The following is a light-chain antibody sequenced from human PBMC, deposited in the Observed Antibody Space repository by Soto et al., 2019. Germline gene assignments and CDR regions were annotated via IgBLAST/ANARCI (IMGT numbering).Light chain of an antibody. Sequence: QSVLTQPPSVSGAPGQRVTISCTGSSSNIGAGYDVHWYQQVPGTAPKLLIYGNSHRPSGVPDRFSGSKSDPSASLAITGLQAEDEADYYCQSYDSSLSGHYVFGTGTKVTVL. CDR3: QSYDSSLSGHYV. J-gene: IGLJ1*01. CDR1: SSNIGAGYD. CDR2: GNS. V-gene: IGLV1-40*01.